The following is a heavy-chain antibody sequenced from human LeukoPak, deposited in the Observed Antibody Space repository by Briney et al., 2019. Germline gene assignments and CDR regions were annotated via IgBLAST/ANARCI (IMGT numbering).Heavy chain of an antibody. D-gene: IGHD3-22*01. CDR3: ARDRHSSVDY. CDR2: ISGDSRTI. Sequence: GGSLRLSCAASGFTFNTYSMIWVRQAPGKGLEWFSYISGDSRTIYYPDSVKGRFTISRDNAKNSLYLQLISLRAEDTAVYYCARDRHSSVDYWGQGALVTVSS. V-gene: IGHV3-48*01. CDR1: GFTFNTYS. J-gene: IGHJ4*02.